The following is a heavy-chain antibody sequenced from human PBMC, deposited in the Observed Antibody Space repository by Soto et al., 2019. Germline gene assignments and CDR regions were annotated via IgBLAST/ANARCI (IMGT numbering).Heavy chain of an antibody. D-gene: IGHD1-26*01. CDR2: IYYSGST. CDR1: GGSISSGGYY. CDR3: ARDGIVPPHYYYGMDV. V-gene: IGHV4-31*03. Sequence: PSETLSLTCTVSGGSISSGGYYWSWIRQHPGKGLEWIGYIYYSGSTYYNPSLKSRVTISVDTSKNQFSLKLSSVTAADTAVYYCARDGIVPPHYYYGMDVWGQGTTVTVSS. J-gene: IGHJ6*02.